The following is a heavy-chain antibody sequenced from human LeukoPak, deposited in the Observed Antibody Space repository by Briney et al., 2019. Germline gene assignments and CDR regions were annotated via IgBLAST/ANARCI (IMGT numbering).Heavy chain of an antibody. Sequence: PSETLSLNCTVSGGSISSIGYSWTWIRQHPGKGLEWIGYIYYSGSSYYNPSLKSRLTISVDTSKNQFSLKLNSVTAADTAVYYCARELVPVANAHIYGMDVWGQGTTVTVSS. CDR1: GGSISSIGYS. D-gene: IGHD2-2*01. J-gene: IGHJ6*02. V-gene: IGHV4-31*03. CDR3: ARELVPVANAHIYGMDV. CDR2: IYYSGSS.